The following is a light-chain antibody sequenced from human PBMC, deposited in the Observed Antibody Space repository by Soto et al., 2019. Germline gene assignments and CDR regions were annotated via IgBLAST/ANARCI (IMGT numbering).Light chain of an antibody. J-gene: IGLJ1*01. CDR1: SSDVGGYNY. CDR3: SSYTSSSTLNYV. Sequence: QSALTQPASVSGSPGQSITISCTGTSSDVGGYNYVSWYQQHPGKAPRVMIYEVGNRPSGVSHRFSGSKSGNTASLTISGLQAEDEADYYCSSYTSSSTLNYVFGTGTKLTVL. V-gene: IGLV2-14*01. CDR2: EVG.